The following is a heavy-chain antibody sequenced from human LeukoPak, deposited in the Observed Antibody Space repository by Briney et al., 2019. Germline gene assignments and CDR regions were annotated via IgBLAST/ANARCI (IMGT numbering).Heavy chain of an antibody. J-gene: IGHJ4*02. CDR1: GFTVSSNS. Sequence: PGGSLRLSCTVSGFTVSSNSMTWVRQAPGKGLEWVGFIRSKIYGGTAEYAASVQGRFTISRDDSKGIAYLQMNSLKTEDTAVYYCTRDQTPYYWGQGTLVTVSS. CDR2: IRSKIYGGTA. V-gene: IGHV3-49*04. CDR3: TRDQTPYY.